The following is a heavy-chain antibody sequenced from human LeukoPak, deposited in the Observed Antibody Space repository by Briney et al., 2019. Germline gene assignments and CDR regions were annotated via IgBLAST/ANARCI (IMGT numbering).Heavy chain of an antibody. Sequence: SETLSLTCTVSGGSISSYYWSWIRQPAGKGLEWIGRIYTSGSTNYNPSLKSRVTMSVDTSKNQFSLKLSSVTAADTAVYYCARGTYYYYDSSGYPNWFDPWGQGTLVTVSS. V-gene: IGHV4-4*07. CDR1: GGSISSYY. CDR2: IYTSGST. D-gene: IGHD3-22*01. J-gene: IGHJ5*02. CDR3: ARGTYYYYDSSGYPNWFDP.